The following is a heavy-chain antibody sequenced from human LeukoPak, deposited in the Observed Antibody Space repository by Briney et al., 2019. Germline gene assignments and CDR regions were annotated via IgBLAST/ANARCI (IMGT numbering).Heavy chain of an antibody. D-gene: IGHD7-27*01. CDR3: AKDSFSLLGGVVGWFDP. CDR2: IRYDGSNK. CDR1: GFTFSSYG. Sequence: GGSLRLSCAASGFTFSSYGMHWVRQAPGKGPEWVAFIRYDGSNKYYADSVKGRFTISRDNSKNTLYLQMNSLRAEDTAVYYCAKDSFSLLGGVVGWFDPWGQGTLVTVSS. V-gene: IGHV3-30*02. J-gene: IGHJ5*02.